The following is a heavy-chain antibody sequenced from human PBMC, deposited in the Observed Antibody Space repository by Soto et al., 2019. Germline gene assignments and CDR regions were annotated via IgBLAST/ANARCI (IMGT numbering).Heavy chain of an antibody. J-gene: IGHJ4*02. CDR3: ARMTYDSSGSYFMDY. CDR1: GFTFSDYY. D-gene: IGHD3-22*01. CDR2: ISYSSSTI. V-gene: IGHV3-11*01. Sequence: GGSLRLSCAASGFTFSDYYMSWIRQAPGKGLEWLSYISYSSSTIYYADSVKGRFTISRDNAENSQSLQLSGLRAEDTAVYYCARMTYDSSGSYFMDYWGQGILVTVSS.